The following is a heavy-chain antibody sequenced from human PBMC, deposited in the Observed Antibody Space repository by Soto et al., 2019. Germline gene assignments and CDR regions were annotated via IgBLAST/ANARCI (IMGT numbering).Heavy chain of an antibody. D-gene: IGHD3-10*01. CDR2: IYYSGST. CDR3: ARRSTGNYYGSGSYPY. CDR1: GGSISSSSYY. J-gene: IGHJ4*02. Sequence: QLQLQESGPGLVKPSETLSLTCTVSGGSISSSSYYWGWIRQPPGKGLEWIGSIYYSGSTYYNPSLKSRVTISVDTSKNQFSLKLSSVTAADTAVYYCARRSTGNYYGSGSYPYWGQGTLVTVSS. V-gene: IGHV4-39*01.